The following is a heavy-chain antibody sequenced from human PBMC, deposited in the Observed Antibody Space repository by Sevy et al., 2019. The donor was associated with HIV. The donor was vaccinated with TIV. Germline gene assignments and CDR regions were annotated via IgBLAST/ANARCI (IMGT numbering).Heavy chain of an antibody. V-gene: IGHV3-30*02. CDR3: AKNPYDNNAFDI. CDR2: IKSDGDNH. Sequence: GGSLRLSCTASGFPFSSYAIHWIRQAPGKGLEWVAHIKSDGDNHYYGDSVKCRFTISRDNSKNTVYLQMNSVRVEDMAVYYCAKNPYDNNAFDIWGQGTMVTVSS. D-gene: IGHD3-22*01. CDR1: GFPFSSYA. J-gene: IGHJ3*02.